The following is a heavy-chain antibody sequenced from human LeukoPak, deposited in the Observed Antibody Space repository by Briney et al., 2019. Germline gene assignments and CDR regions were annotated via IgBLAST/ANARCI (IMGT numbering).Heavy chain of an antibody. CDR1: GGTFSSYA. V-gene: IGHV1-69*13. Sequence: ASVKASCKASGGTFSSYAISWVRQAPGQGLEWMGGIIPIFGTANYAQKFQGRVTITADESTSTAYMELSSLRSEDTAVYYCARTISPYDSSGPYSYWGQGTLVTVSS. CDR3: ARTISPYDSSGPYSY. J-gene: IGHJ4*02. D-gene: IGHD3-22*01. CDR2: IIPIFGTA.